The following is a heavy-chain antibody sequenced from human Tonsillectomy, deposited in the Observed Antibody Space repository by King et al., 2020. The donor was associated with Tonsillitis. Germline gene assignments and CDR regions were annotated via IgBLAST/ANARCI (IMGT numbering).Heavy chain of an antibody. D-gene: IGHD6-19*01. CDR1: GFTFSSYG. J-gene: IGHJ4*02. CDR2: ISSDGSKK. CDR3: AKARQWLVHFDY. Sequence: HVQLVESGGGVVQPGRSLRLSCAASGFTFSSYGIHWVRQAPGKGLEWVAVISSDGSKKYYADSVRGRFTISRDNSKNTLYLQMNSLRADDTAVYYCAKARQWLVHFDYWRQGTLVTVSS. V-gene: IGHV3-30*18.